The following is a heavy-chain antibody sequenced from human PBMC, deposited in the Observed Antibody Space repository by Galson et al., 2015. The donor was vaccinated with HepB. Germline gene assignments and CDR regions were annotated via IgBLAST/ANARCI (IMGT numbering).Heavy chain of an antibody. J-gene: IGHJ4*02. V-gene: IGHV6-1*01. CDR2: TYYRSKWYY. CDR1: GDSVSSTGAS. CDR3: ARGGNGGGDY. Sequence: CAISGDSVSSTGASWNWIRQSPSRGLEWLGKTYYRSKWYYAYADSVKSRIIINADTSKNQFSLHLTSVTPEDTAVYYRARGGNGGGDYWGQGTQVTVSS. D-gene: IGHD2-8*01.